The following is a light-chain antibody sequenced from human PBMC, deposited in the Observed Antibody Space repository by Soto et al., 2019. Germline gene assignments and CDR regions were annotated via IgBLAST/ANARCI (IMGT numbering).Light chain of an antibody. CDR1: QGISSY. V-gene: IGKV1-39*01. Sequence: DIQLTQSPSFLSASVGDRVTITCRASQGISSYLAWYQQKPGKAPKLLIYAASSVQSGVPLRFSGSGSGTDFTLTISSLQPEDFATYYCQQTHSTPVTVGQGTRLEIK. CDR3: QQTHSTPVT. J-gene: IGKJ5*01. CDR2: AAS.